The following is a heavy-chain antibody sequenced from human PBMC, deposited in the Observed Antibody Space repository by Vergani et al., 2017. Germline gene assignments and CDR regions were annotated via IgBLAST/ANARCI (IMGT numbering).Heavy chain of an antibody. V-gene: IGHV4-38-2*01. CDR3: ARQRDYASYFDY. J-gene: IGHJ4*02. D-gene: IGHD4-17*01. Sequence: QVQMQESGPGLVKPSETLSLTCAVSGYSISSGYFWGWIRQPPGKVMEWIGSVYHGGGTSFNPSFKSRVTISVDTSKNQFFLRLSSETAADTAIYYCARQRDYASYFDYGGQGTLVTVSS. CDR2: VYHGGGT. CDR1: GYSISSGYF.